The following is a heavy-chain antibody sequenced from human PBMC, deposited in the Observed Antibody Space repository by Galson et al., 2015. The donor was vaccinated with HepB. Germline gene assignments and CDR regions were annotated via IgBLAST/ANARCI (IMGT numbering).Heavy chain of an antibody. J-gene: IGHJ4*02. Sequence: SLRLSCATSGFTFSSFGMSWVRQAPGKGLEWLSFISFSGSYIYYADSVRGRFTISRDNAKNSLYLQMNSLRAEDTAVYYCASVIPAAKEGLGFDYWGQGTLVTVSS. V-gene: IGHV3-21*01. D-gene: IGHD2-2*01. CDR2: ISFSGSYI. CDR1: GFTFSSFG. CDR3: ASVIPAAKEGLGFDY.